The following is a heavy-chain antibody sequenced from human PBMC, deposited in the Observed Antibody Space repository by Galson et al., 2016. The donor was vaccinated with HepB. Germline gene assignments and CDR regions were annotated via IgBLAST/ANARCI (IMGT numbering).Heavy chain of an antibody. Sequence: SLRLSCAASGFTFSDYNLNWVRRAPGKGLEWVSSITSSNTYTYYADSVKGRFTISRDNAKNSLYLHMNNLRAEDTAMYYCAREIGYVRFGYHYGMDVWGQGTTVTVSS. CDR1: GFTFSDYN. CDR3: AREIGYVRFGYHYGMDV. J-gene: IGHJ6*02. V-gene: IGHV3-21*06. CDR2: ITSSNTYT. D-gene: IGHD3-10*01.